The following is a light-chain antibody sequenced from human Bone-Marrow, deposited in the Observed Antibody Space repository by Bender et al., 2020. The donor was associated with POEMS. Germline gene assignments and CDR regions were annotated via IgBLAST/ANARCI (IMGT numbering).Light chain of an antibody. V-gene: IGLV2-8*01. Sequence: QSALTQPPSASGSPGQSVTISCTGTSDDIGNYNYVSWYQHHPGKAPKLLIYEVIKRPSGVPDRFSDSKSGNAASLTVSGLQTGDEADYFCSSYAGSNTPYVFGTGTKVTVL. J-gene: IGLJ1*01. CDR1: SDDIGNYNY. CDR2: EVI. CDR3: SSYAGSNTPYV.